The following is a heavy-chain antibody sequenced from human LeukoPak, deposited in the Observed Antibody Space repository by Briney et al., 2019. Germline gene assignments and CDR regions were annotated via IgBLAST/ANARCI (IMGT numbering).Heavy chain of an antibody. CDR1: GGSFSGYY. CDR3: ARPGIAAAGKTYFDY. CDR2: INHSGST. D-gene: IGHD6-13*01. J-gene: IGHJ4*02. Sequence: SETLSLTCAVYGGSFSGYYWSWIRQPPGKGLEWIGEINHSGSTNYNPSLKSRVTISVDTSKNQFSLKLSSVTAADTAVYYCARPGIAAAGKTYFDYWGQGTLVTVSS. V-gene: IGHV4-34*01.